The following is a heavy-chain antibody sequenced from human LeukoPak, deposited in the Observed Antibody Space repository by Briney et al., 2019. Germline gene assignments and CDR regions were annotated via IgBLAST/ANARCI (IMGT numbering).Heavy chain of an antibody. D-gene: IGHD6-6*01. J-gene: IGHJ4*02. V-gene: IGHV3-30*09. CDR1: GFTFSSYA. CDR2: ISYDGSNK. Sequence: GGSLRLSCAASGFTFSSYAMHWVRQVPGKGLEWVAVISYDGSNKFYADSVKGRFAISRDNSKNTLYLEMNSLRAEDTAVYYCARDRGFEYSDAGSFDYWGQGTLVTVSS. CDR3: ARDRGFEYSDAGSFDY.